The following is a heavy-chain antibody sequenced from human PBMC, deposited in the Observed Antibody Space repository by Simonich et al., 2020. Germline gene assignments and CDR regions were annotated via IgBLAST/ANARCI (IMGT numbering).Heavy chain of an antibody. D-gene: IGHD6-6*01. Sequence: EVQLVESGGGLVQPGGSLRLSCAASGFTFSSYEMNWVRQAPGKGLEWVSYISSSGITIYYAASVKGRFTNSRDNAKNSLYLQMNSLRAEDTAVYYCARDFRLQLVEIGTYYYYGMDVWGQGTTVTVSS. CDR3: ARDFRLQLVEIGTYYYYGMDV. CDR1: GFTFSSYE. J-gene: IGHJ6*02. V-gene: IGHV3-48*03. CDR2: ISSSGITI.